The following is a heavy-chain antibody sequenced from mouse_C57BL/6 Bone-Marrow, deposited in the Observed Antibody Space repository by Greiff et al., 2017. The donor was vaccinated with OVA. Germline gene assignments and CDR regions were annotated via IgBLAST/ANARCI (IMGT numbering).Heavy chain of an antibody. J-gene: IGHJ3*01. V-gene: IGHV1-18*01. CDR2: INPNNGGT. CDR1: GYTFTDYN. CDR3: AREGDGYSFAY. D-gene: IGHD2-3*01. Sequence: VQLKQSGPELVKPGASVKIPCKASGYTFTDYNMDWVKQSHGKSLEWIGDINPNNGGTIYNQKFKGKATLTVDKSSSTAYMELRSLTSEDTAVYYCAREGDGYSFAYWGQGTLVTVSA.